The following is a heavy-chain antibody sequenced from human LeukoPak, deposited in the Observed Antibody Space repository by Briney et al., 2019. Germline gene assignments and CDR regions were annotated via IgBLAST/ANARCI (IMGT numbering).Heavy chain of an antibody. D-gene: IGHD2-15*01. J-gene: IGHJ5*02. Sequence: ASVKVSCKASGYTFTNYGLSWVRQAPRQGLERMGWISTYNDNTNYAQRFQGRVTMTTDTSTSTAYMELRSLRSDDTAVYYCARDSGADGGSPDPWGQGTLVTVSS. CDR2: ISTYNDNT. CDR3: ARDSGADGGSPDP. CDR1: GYTFTNYG. V-gene: IGHV1-18*01.